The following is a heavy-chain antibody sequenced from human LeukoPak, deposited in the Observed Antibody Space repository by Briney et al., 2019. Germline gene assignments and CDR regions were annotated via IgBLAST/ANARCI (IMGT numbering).Heavy chain of an antibody. CDR2: ISSNGGST. D-gene: IGHD3-3*01. CDR3: ARGYDFWSGYPAYYYYGMDV. CDR1: GFTFSSYA. J-gene: IGHJ6*02. V-gene: IGHV3-64*01. Sequence: GGSLRLSCAASGFTFSSYAMHWVRQAPGKGLEYVSAISSNGGSTYYANSVKGRFTISRDNSKNTLYLQMGSPRAEDMAVYYCARGYDFWSGYPAYYYYGMDVWGQGTTVTVSS.